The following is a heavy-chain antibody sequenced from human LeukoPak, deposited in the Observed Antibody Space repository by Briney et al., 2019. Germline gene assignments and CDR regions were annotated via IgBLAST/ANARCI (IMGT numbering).Heavy chain of an antibody. J-gene: IGHJ5*02. V-gene: IGHV1-69*13. Sequence: SVKVSCKASGGTFSSYAISWVRQAPGQGLEWMGGIIPIFGTANYAQKFQGRVTITADESTSTAYMELSSLRSEDTAVYYCARDRGPWAYCGGDCYSAWFDPWGQGTLVTVSS. CDR2: IIPIFGTA. CDR1: GGTFSSYA. CDR3: ARDRGPWAYCGGDCYSAWFDP. D-gene: IGHD2-21*02.